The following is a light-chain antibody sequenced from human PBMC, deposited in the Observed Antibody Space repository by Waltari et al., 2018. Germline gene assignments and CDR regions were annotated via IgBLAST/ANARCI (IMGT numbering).Light chain of an antibody. J-gene: IGLJ1*01. CDR2: EDT. CDR3: YSSDSTGLRV. V-gene: IGLV3-10*01. CDR1: ELPSKY. Sequence: SYELTQPPSVSVSPGQTARSTCSGHELPSKYAYWFQQKAGQAPRLVICEDTKQPSGNPERFSGSSSGTVATLTITGAQVDDEADYYCYSSDSTGLRVFGGGTTVVVL.